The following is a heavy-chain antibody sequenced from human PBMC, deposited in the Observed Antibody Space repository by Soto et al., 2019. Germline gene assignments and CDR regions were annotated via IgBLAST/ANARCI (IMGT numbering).Heavy chain of an antibody. D-gene: IGHD3-3*01. Sequence: QVQLTTWGAGLLKPSETLSPNCAVYGGSVNGYYWNWIRQPPGKGLEWIGEINHTGGTHYNPSLKSRVTMSVDTSKNQFSLRLSSVTAADTAIYYCATRITVFGLLIPPFDPWGQGTQVTVSS. CDR3: ATRITVFGLLIPPFDP. V-gene: IGHV4-34*02. CDR2: INHTGGT. CDR1: GGSVNGYY. J-gene: IGHJ5*02.